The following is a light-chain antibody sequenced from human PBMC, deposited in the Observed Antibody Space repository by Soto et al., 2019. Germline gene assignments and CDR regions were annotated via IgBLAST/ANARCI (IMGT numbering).Light chain of an antibody. Sequence: QLVLTQSPSASASLGASVKLTCTLSSGHSSYAIAWHQQQPEKGPRYLMNLNIDGSHSKGDGIPDRFSGSSSGAERYLTISSLQSEDEADYYCQNWVTGIVVFGGGTKLTVL. CDR2: LNIDGSH. J-gene: IGLJ2*01. V-gene: IGLV4-69*01. CDR3: QNWVTGIVV. CDR1: SGHSSYA.